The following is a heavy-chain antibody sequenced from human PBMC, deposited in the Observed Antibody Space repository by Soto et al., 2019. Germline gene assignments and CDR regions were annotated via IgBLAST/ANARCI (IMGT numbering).Heavy chain of an antibody. CDR2: ISYDGSNK. D-gene: IGHD2-8*01. J-gene: IGHJ6*02. CDR1: GFTFSSYA. V-gene: IGHV3-30-3*01. CDR3: ARDACTNGVCFYYYYYGMDV. Sequence: GGSLRLSCAASGFTFSSYAMHWVRQAPGKGLEWVAVISYDGSNKYYADSVKGRFTISRDNSKNTLYLQMNSLRAEDTAVYYCARDACTNGVCFYYYYYGMDVWGQGTTVTVSS.